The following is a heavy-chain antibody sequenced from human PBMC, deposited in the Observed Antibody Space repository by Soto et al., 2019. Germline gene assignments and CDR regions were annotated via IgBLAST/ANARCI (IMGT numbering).Heavy chain of an antibody. V-gene: IGHV5-51*01. CDR1: GYSFTSYW. CDR3: ARHQADGVRVVPNYYYYGMDV. D-gene: IGHD2-15*01. Sequence: PGESLKISCKGSGYSFTSYWIGWVRQMPGRGLEWMGIIYPGDSDTRYSPSFQGQVTISADKSISTAYLQWSSLKASDTAMYYCARHQADGVRVVPNYYYYGMDVWGQGTTVTVSS. CDR2: IYPGDSDT. J-gene: IGHJ6*02.